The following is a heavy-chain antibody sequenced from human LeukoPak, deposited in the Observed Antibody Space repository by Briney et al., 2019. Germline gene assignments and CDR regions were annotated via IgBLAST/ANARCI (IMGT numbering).Heavy chain of an antibody. D-gene: IGHD2-2*02. CDR2: IYYSGST. CDR3: ARGTYCSSTSCYRSPNYYYYYMDV. V-gene: IGHV4-59*01. CDR1: GGSISSYY. Sequence: PSETLSLTCTVSGGSISSYYWSWIRQPPGKGLEWMGYIYYSGSTNYNPSLKSRVTISVDTSKNQFSLKLSSVTAADTAVYYCARGTYCSSTSCYRSPNYYYYYMDVWGKGTTVTVSS. J-gene: IGHJ6*03.